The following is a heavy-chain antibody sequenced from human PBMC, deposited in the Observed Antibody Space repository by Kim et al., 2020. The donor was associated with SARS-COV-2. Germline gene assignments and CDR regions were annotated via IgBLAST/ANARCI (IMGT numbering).Heavy chain of an antibody. J-gene: IGHJ4*02. CDR3: ARARTPYSRPLSDY. D-gene: IGHD6-13*01. CDR2: ISSSSSYI. CDR1: GFTFSSYS. V-gene: IGHV3-21*01. Sequence: GGSLRLSCAASGFTFSSYSMNWVRQAPGKGLEWVSSISSSSSYIYYADSVKGRFTISRDNAKNSLYLQMNSLRAEDTAVYYCARARTPYSRPLSDYWGQGTLVTVSS.